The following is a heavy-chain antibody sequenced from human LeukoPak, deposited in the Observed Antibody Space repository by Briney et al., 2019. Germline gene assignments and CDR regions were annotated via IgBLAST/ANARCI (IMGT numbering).Heavy chain of an antibody. CDR3: ARDSVEGSGYPKPIDY. CDR2: ISSSSSTI. CDR1: GFTFSDYY. Sequence: GGSLRLSCAASGFTFSDYYMNWVRQAPGKGLEWVSYISSSSSTIYYADSVKGRFTISRDNAKNSLYLQMNSLRAEDTAVYYCARDSVEGSGYPKPIDYWGQGTLVTVSS. D-gene: IGHD3-3*01. V-gene: IGHV3-48*01. J-gene: IGHJ4*02.